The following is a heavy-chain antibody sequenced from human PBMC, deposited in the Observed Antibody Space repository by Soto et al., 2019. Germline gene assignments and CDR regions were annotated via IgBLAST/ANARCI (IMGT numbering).Heavy chain of an antibody. V-gene: IGHV3-30*18. CDR2: ISYDGRNK. CDR1: GFTFSSYG. J-gene: IGHJ5*02. Sequence: GGSLRLSCAASGFTFSSYGIHWVRQAPGKGLEWVAIISYDGRNKYYADSVKGRLTISRDNSKNTLYLEMNSLRAEDTAVYYCAKDGGKPRTIRNWFDHWGQGTLVTVSS. D-gene: IGHD3-16*01. CDR3: AKDGGKPRTIRNWFDH.